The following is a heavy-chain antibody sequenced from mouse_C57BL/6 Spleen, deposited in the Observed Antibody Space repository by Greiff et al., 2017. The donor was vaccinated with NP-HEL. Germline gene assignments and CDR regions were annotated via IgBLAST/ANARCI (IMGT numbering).Heavy chain of an antibody. D-gene: IGHD4-1*01. CDR2: ISNGGGST. Sequence: EVQLVESGGGLVQPGGSLKLSCAASGFTFSDYYMYWVRQTPEKRLEWVAYISNGGGSTYYPDTVKGRFTISRDNAKNTLYLQMSRLKSEDTAMYYCAREAGTGVFDYWGQGTTLTVSS. V-gene: IGHV5-12*01. CDR3: AREAGTGVFDY. J-gene: IGHJ2*01. CDR1: GFTFSDYY.